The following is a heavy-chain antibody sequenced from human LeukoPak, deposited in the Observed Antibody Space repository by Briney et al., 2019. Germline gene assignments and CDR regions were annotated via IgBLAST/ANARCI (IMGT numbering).Heavy chain of an antibody. Sequence: GGSLKLSGEASGFLFTNPWMNWVRQAPGKGLEGVSYISSSGSTIYYADSVKGRFTISRDNAKNSLYLQMNSLRAEDTAVYYCARLDRDGYNADYWGQGTLVTVSS. CDR2: ISSSGSTI. V-gene: IGHV3-48*04. CDR3: ARLDRDGYNADY. CDR1: GFLFTNPW. J-gene: IGHJ4*02. D-gene: IGHD5-24*01.